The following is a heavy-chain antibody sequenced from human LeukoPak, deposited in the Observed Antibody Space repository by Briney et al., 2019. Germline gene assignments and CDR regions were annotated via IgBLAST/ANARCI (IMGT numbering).Heavy chain of an antibody. CDR3: ARETRVSGSLNFDY. CDR1: GGSTSSYY. V-gene: IGHV4-4*07. Sequence: PSETLSLTCTVSGGSTSSYYWSWIRQPAGKGLEWIGRIYTSGSTNYNPSLKSRVTMSVDTSKNQFSLKLSSVTAADTAVYYCARETRVSGSLNFDYWGQGTLVTVSS. J-gene: IGHJ4*02. D-gene: IGHD1-26*01. CDR2: IYTSGST.